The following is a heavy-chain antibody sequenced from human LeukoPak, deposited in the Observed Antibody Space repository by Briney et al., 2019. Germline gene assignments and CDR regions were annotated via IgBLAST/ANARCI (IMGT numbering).Heavy chain of an antibody. CDR3: ARIEDVTRGYNHAYYFDY. CDR1: GGSISSSSHF. D-gene: IGHD5-18*01. CDR2: IYYSGST. Sequence: SETLSLTCTVSGGSISSSSHFWGWIRQPPGKGLDWIGNIYYSGSTYYNPSLKSRVTISVDTSKNQFSLRLSSVTAADTAVYYCARIEDVTRGYNHAYYFDYWGQGTLVTVSS. V-gene: IGHV4-39*07. J-gene: IGHJ4*02.